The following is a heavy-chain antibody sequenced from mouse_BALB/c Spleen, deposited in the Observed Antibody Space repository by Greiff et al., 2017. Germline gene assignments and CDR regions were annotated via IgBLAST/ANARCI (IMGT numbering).Heavy chain of an antibody. CDR2: IDPANGNT. Sequence: VQLQQPGAELVKPGASVKMSCKASGYTFTSYNMHWVKQRPEQGLEWIGRIDPANGNTKYDPKFQGKATITADTSSNTAYLQLSSLTSEDTAVYYCASPYDYGYFDYWGQGTTLTVSS. CDR1: GYTFTSYN. J-gene: IGHJ2*01. CDR3: ASPYDYGYFDY. V-gene: IGHV14-3*02. D-gene: IGHD2-4*01.